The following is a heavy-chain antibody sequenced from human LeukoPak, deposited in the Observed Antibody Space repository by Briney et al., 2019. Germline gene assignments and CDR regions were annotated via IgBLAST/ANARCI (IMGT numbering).Heavy chain of an antibody. CDR1: GFTFSDYT. J-gene: IGHJ4*02. D-gene: IGHD3-22*01. V-gene: IGHV3-23*01. CDR3: AKGHSSGTPELPEYF. Sequence: GGSLRLSCAASGFTFSDYTMNWVRQAPGKGLEWVSAISGSGGSTYYADSVKGRFTISRDNSKNTLYLQMNSLRAEDTAVYYCAKGHSSGTPELPEYFWGQGTLVTVSS. CDR2: ISGSGGST.